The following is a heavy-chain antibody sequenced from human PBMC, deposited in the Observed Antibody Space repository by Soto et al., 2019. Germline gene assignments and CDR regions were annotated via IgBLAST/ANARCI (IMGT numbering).Heavy chain of an antibody. CDR3: PIHHGPMTSENWFDP. J-gene: IGHJ5*02. Sequence: QVHLVQSGAEVKTPGASVKVSCQASGYTFCTYDINWVRQAPGQGLEWMGWISTYSGDTKYAQKFQGRVTMTTDTATTTADLELRSLRADYTAVYYCPIHHGPMTSENWFDPLGQGTLVTVSS. V-gene: IGHV1-18*01. CDR1: GYTFCTYD. CDR2: ISTYSGDT. D-gene: IGHD3-22*01.